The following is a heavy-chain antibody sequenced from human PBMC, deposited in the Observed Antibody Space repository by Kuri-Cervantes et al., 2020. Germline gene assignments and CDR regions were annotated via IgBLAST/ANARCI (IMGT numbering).Heavy chain of an antibody. CDR2: IIPIFGTA. Sequence: SVKVSCKASRDTFNNYAISWVRQAPGQGLEWMGGIIPIFGTANYAQKFQGRVTITADKSTSTAYMELSSLRSEDTAVYYCAREGATIEDIWGQGTMVTVSS. CDR3: AREGATIEDI. CDR1: RDTFNNYA. D-gene: IGHD1-26*01. V-gene: IGHV1-69*06. J-gene: IGHJ3*02.